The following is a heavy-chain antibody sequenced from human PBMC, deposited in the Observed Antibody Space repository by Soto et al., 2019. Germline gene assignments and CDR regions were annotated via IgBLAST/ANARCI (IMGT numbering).Heavy chain of an antibody. J-gene: IGHJ5*02. Sequence: GASVKVSCKASGYTFTGYYMHWVRQAPGQGLEWMGWINPNSGGTNYAQKFQGRVTMTRDTSISTAYMELSRLRSGDTAVYYCARVRSRGSTIFGVVISSWFDPWGQGTLVTVSS. V-gene: IGHV1-2*02. CDR2: INPNSGGT. CDR3: ARVRSRGSTIFGVVISSWFDP. CDR1: GYTFTGYY. D-gene: IGHD3-3*01.